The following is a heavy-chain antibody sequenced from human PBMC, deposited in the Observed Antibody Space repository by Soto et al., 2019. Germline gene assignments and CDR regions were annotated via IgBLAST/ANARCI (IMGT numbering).Heavy chain of an antibody. CDR1: GGTFSSYA. V-gene: IGHV1-69*06. Sequence: QVQLVQSGAEVKKPGSSVKVSCKASGGTFSSYAISWVRQAPGQGLEWMGGIIPIFGTANYAQKFQGRVTITADKSTITAYMELSSLRSEDTAVYYCAVHHYYDSSGYYYYFDYWGQGTLVTVSS. CDR3: AVHHYYDSSGYYYYFDY. D-gene: IGHD3-22*01. CDR2: IIPIFGTA. J-gene: IGHJ4*02.